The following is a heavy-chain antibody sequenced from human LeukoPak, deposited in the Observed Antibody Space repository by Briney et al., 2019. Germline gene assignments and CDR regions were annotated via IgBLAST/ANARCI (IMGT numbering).Heavy chain of an antibody. V-gene: IGHV1-8*01. CDR2: MNPNSGNT. Sequence: PRASVKVSCKASGYTFTSYDINWVRQATGQGLEWMGWMNPNSGNTGYAQKFQGRVTMTRNTSISTAYMELSSLRSEDTAVYYCARGHYDFWSGFVAWFDPWGQGTLVTVSS. CDR1: GYTFTSYD. CDR3: ARGHYDFWSGFVAWFDP. D-gene: IGHD3-3*01. J-gene: IGHJ5*02.